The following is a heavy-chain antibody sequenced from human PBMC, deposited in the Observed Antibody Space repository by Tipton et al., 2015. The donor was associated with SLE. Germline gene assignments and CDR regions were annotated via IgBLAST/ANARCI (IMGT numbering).Heavy chain of an antibody. CDR1: GFPFSNYD. V-gene: IGHV3-48*03. Sequence: SLRLSCAASGFPFSNYDMNWVRQAPGKGLEWISYINNGGGTMYYAESVKGRFTISRDDSTKTLYLQMNSLRPEDTAVYYCAKGRVVGATRYFFDYWGQGSQVTVSS. CDR3: AKGRVVGATRYFFDY. J-gene: IGHJ4*02. D-gene: IGHD2-15*01. CDR2: INNGGGTM.